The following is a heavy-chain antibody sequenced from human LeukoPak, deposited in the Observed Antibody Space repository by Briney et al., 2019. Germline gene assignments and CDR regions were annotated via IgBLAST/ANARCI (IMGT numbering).Heavy chain of an antibody. CDR1: GGTFSSYD. D-gene: IGHD2-2*01. CDR2: IMPMFGKA. Sequence: SVKVSCKASGGTFSSYDISWVRQAPGQGLEWMGGIMPMFGKANYAQKFQGRVTTTADKATSTAYMELSSLRSEDTAVYYCAGGRTDIVVVPATLRNYYFDYWGQGTLVTVSS. CDR3: AGGRTDIVVVPATLRNYYFDY. J-gene: IGHJ4*02. V-gene: IGHV1-69*06.